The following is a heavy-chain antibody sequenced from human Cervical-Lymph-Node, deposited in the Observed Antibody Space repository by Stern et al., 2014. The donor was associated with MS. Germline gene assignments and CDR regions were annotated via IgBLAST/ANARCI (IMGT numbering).Heavy chain of an antibody. CDR3: VAYSSGDNINY. V-gene: IGHV3-33*01. CDR1: GLTFSRHG. D-gene: IGHD6-19*01. J-gene: IGHJ4*02. CDR2: IWYDGSNE. Sequence: VKLVESGGGVVQPGRSLRLSCVAAGLTFSRHGMHWVRQAPGKGLAWVAVIWYDGSNEKYVDSVKGRFTISRDNSKDTLYLQMNSLRAEDTAVYYCVAYSSGDNINYWGQGTLVTVSS.